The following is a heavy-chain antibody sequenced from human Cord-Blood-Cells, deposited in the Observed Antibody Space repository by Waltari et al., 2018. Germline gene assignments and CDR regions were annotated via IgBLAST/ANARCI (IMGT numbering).Heavy chain of an antibody. V-gene: IGHV3-7*01. CDR2: KKQDGSEK. J-gene: IGHJ4*02. Sequence: VESGGGLVQTGGSLRLSCAASGFTFSRYWMSWVRQAPGKGLEWVANKKQDGSEKYYVDSVKGRFTISRDNAKNSLYLQMNSLRAEDTAVYYCARVGSGYNYDYWGQGTLVTVSS. CDR3: ARVGSGYNYDY. CDR1: GFTFSRYW. D-gene: IGHD5-12*01.